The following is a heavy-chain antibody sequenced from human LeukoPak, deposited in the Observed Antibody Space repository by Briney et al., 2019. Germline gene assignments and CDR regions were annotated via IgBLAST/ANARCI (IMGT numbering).Heavy chain of an antibody. Sequence: GGSLRLSCAASGFTFSRFAMNWVRQAPGKGLEWISYINTDSSDIHYADSVKGRFTISRDNARNTLFLQLSSLRAEDSAVYYCARDTFQPGLIGSWGQGTLVTVSS. CDR2: INTDSSDI. J-gene: IGHJ4*02. CDR1: GFTFSRFA. V-gene: IGHV3-21*05. D-gene: IGHD2-2*01. CDR3: ARDTFQPGLIGS.